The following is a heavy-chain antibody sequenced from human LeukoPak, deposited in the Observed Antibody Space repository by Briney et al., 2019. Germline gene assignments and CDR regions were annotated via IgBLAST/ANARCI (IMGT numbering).Heavy chain of an antibody. Sequence: SETLSLTCAVYGGSFSGYYWSWIRQPPGKGLEWIGEINHSGSTNYNPSLKSRVTISVDTSKNQFSLKLSSVTAADTAVYYCARGLDYGDYYFYYGVDVWGQGTTVTVSS. D-gene: IGHD4-17*01. CDR1: GGSFSGYY. CDR2: INHSGST. V-gene: IGHV4-34*01. CDR3: ARGLDYGDYYFYYGVDV. J-gene: IGHJ6*02.